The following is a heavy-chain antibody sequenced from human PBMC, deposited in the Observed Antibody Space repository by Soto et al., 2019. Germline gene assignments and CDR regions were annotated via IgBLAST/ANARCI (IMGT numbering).Heavy chain of an antibody. CDR3: TSGQAAPYYFDS. J-gene: IGHJ4*02. Sequence: QVQLQESGPGLVKPSQTLSLTCTVSGGSISSGGYYWSWIRQHPGKGLEWIGYIYYSGSTYYNRSLKRRCTISVETSKHQLSLGLSSVTAADLAVYYGTSGQAAPYYFDSWGQGTLVIVSS. CDR2: IYYSGST. V-gene: IGHV4-31*03. D-gene: IGHD6-13*01. CDR1: GGSISSGGYY.